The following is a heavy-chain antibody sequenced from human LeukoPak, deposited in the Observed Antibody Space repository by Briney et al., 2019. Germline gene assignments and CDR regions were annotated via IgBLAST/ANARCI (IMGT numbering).Heavy chain of an antibody. V-gene: IGHV4-31*11. CDR3: ASLWGYRGHY. D-gene: IGHD5-24*01. J-gene: IGHJ4*02. CDR1: GGSFSGYY. Sequence: PSETLSLTCAVYGGSFSGYYWSWIRQHPGKGLEWIGYIYYSGSTYYNPSLKSRVTISVDTSKNQFSLKLSSVTAADTAVYYCASLWGYRGHYWGQGTLVTVSS. CDR2: IYYSGST.